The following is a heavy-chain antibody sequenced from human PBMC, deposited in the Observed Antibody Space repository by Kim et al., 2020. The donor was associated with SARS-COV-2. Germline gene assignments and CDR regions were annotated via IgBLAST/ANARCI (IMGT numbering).Heavy chain of an antibody. D-gene: IGHD2-21*02. CDR3: ARVSSEAGHCLDP. V-gene: IGHV3-72*01. Sequence: EYAASVRGRFTISRDDSRTSLYLQMNSLKSEDTAIYYCARVSSEAGHCLDPWGQGTLVTVSS. J-gene: IGHJ5*02.